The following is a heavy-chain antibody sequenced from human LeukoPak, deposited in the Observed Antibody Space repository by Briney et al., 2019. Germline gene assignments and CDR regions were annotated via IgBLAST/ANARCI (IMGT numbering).Heavy chain of an antibody. CDR3: ARDYYSVRRYYDILTGRRDGYYFDY. J-gene: IGHJ4*02. D-gene: IGHD3-9*01. Sequence: GGSLRLSCAASGFTFSSYWMSWVRQAPGKGLEWVATIKQDGSERYYVDSVKGRFTISRDNAKNSLYLQMNSLRAEDTAVYYCARDYYSVRRYYDILTGRRDGYYFDYWGQGTLVTVSS. CDR2: IKQDGSER. V-gene: IGHV3-7*03. CDR1: GFTFSSYW.